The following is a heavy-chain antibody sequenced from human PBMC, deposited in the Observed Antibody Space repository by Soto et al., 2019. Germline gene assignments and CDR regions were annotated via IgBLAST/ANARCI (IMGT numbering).Heavy chain of an antibody. V-gene: IGHV1-69*01. D-gene: IGHD2-2*02. J-gene: IGHJ5*02. Sequence: QVQLVQSGAEVKKPGSSVKVSCKDSGGTFSSYAISWVRQAPGQALEWMGGIIPIFGTAKYAQKFQGRVSITAVESTSRAYMELSSLRSEDTAVYYCARDNRIVVVPADIAGGWFDPWGQGTLVTVSS. CDR2: IIPIFGTA. CDR3: ARDNRIVVVPADIAGGWFDP. CDR1: GGTFSSYA.